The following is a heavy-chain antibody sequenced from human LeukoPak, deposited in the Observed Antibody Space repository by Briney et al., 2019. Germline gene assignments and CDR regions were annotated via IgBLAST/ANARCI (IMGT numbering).Heavy chain of an antibody. Sequence: ASVKVSCKASGYTFTGYYMHWVRQAPGQGLEWMGWINPNSGGTNYAQKFRGRVTMTRDTSISTAYMELSRLRSDDTAVYYCARSRRDFWSGYFGDYYYYYMDVWGKGTTVTVSS. V-gene: IGHV1-2*02. CDR2: INPNSGGT. CDR3: ARSRRDFWSGYFGDYYYYYMDV. D-gene: IGHD3-3*01. J-gene: IGHJ6*03. CDR1: GYTFTGYY.